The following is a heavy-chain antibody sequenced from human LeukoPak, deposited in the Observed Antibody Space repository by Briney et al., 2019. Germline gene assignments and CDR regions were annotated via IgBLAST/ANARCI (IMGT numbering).Heavy chain of an antibody. CDR2: ISYDGSNK. D-gene: IGHD6-6*01. Sequence: VSSLRLSCAASGFTFSSYGMQWVRQAPGKGLEWVAVISYDGSNKYYADSVKGRFTISRDNSKNTLYLQMNSLRAEDTGVYYCAKDFRPSGLEPWGEESLVTVSS. CDR1: GFTFSSYG. J-gene: IGHJ5*02. V-gene: IGHV3-30*18. CDR3: AKDFRPSGLEP.